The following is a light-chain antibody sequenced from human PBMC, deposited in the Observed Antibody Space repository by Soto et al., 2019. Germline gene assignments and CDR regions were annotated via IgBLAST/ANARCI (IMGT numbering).Light chain of an antibody. V-gene: IGLV2-14*03. CDR3: SSFTKRNTYV. J-gene: IGLJ1*01. Sequence: QSALTQPASVSGSPGQSITISCTGTSSDVGAYSYVSWYQHLPGEAPKLIIYDVIHRPSGVSNRFSGSKSGNTASLTISGLQAEDEADYYCSSFTKRNTYVFGSGTKVTVL. CDR1: SSDVGAYSY. CDR2: DVI.